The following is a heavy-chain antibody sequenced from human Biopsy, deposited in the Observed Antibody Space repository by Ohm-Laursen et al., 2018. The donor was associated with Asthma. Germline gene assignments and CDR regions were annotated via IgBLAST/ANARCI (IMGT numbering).Heavy chain of an antibody. D-gene: IGHD3-10*01. V-gene: IGHV1-18*01. CDR2: IGVYNGNT. CDR3: ARAVDYSHYYGIDV. J-gene: IGHJ6*02. CDR1: GYTFNSAG. Sequence: ASVKVSCKTSGYTFNSAGITWVRQAPGQGLGGMGWIGVYNGNTKVAQKLQDRVTMITGTSTSTAYMELRSLRSDDTAVYFCARAVDYSHYYGIDVWGQGTTVTVS.